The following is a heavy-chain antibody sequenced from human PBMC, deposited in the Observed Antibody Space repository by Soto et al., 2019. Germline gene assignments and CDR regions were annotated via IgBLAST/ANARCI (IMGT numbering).Heavy chain of an antibody. CDR2: FWFDGSKK. CDR3: ARELIYGSGSRKFHYYGMDV. V-gene: IGHV3-33*01. J-gene: IGHJ6*02. Sequence: PGGSLRLSCAASGFSFTSYGMHWVRQAPGKGLEWVAVFWFDGSKKYYADSVKGRFTVSRDNAKTTLYLQMNSLRVEDTAVYYCARELIYGSGSRKFHYYGMDVWGQGTPVTVSS. CDR1: GFSFTSYG. D-gene: IGHD3-10*01.